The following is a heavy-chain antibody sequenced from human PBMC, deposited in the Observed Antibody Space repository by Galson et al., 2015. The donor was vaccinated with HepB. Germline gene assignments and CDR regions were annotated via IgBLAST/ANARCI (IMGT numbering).Heavy chain of an antibody. D-gene: IGHD6-19*01. CDR2: ISYDGSNK. Sequence: SLRLSCAASGFTFSSYAMHWVRQAPGKGLEWVAVISYDGSNKYYADSVKGRFTISRDNSKNTLYLQMNSLRAEDTAVYYCARGAVAGHVSWFDPWGQGTLVTVSS. V-gene: IGHV3-30-3*01. CDR3: ARGAVAGHVSWFDP. J-gene: IGHJ5*02. CDR1: GFTFSSYA.